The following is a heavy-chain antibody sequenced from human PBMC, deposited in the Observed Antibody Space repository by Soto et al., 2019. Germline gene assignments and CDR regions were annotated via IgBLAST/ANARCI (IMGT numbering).Heavy chain of an antibody. Sequence: ASLKVACKASGYTFTSYGISWVRQAPGQGLEWMGWISAYNGNTNYAQKLQGRVTMTTDTSTSTAYMELRSLRSDDTAVYYCARRSGSYYNTDAFDIWGQGTMVTVSS. J-gene: IGHJ3*02. CDR3: ARRSGSYYNTDAFDI. V-gene: IGHV1-18*01. CDR1: GYTFTSYG. CDR2: ISAYNGNT. D-gene: IGHD3-10*01.